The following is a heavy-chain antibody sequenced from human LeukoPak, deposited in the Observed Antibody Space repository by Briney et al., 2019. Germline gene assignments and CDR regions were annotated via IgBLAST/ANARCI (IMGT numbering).Heavy chain of an antibody. D-gene: IGHD2-8*01. J-gene: IGHJ5*02. CDR3: ARLIDIVLMVYAGWFDP. Sequence: SETLSLTCTVSGGSISSYYWSWIRQPAGKGLEWIGRIYTSGSTNYNPSLKSRVTMSVDTSKNQFSLKLSSVTAADTAVYYCARLIDIVLMVYAGWFDPWGQGTLVTVSS. V-gene: IGHV4-4*07. CDR1: GGSISSYY. CDR2: IYTSGST.